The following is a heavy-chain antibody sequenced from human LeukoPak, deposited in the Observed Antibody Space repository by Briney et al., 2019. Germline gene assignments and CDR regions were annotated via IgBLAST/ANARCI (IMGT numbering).Heavy chain of an antibody. J-gene: IGHJ3*01. V-gene: IGHV3-33*01. CDR1: GFTFSNSG. D-gene: IGHD3-10*02. CDR3: AREISMFVNAFDL. Sequence: GGSLRLSCAASGFTFSNSGMHWVRQAPGKGLEWVAVIWYDGSNEYYADAVKGRFIISRDNSENTVHLQMNSLRVEDTSVYYCAREISMFVNAFDLWGQGTLVAVSS. CDR2: IWYDGSNE.